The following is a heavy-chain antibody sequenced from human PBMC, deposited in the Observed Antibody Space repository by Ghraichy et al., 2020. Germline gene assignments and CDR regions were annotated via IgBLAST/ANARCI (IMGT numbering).Heavy chain of an antibody. Sequence: GGSLRLSCVGSGFTLSGYSMNWVRQSPGKGLEWVSYITRSGRTISYADSVKGRFTISRDNAQNSLYLQMNSLRDEDTAVYYCARGSRVVRFFYYDGMDVWGQGTTVTVSS. V-gene: IGHV3-48*02. CDR3: ARGSRVVRFFYYDGMDV. CDR1: GFTLSGYS. CDR2: ITRSGRTI. J-gene: IGHJ6*02. D-gene: IGHD4-23*01.